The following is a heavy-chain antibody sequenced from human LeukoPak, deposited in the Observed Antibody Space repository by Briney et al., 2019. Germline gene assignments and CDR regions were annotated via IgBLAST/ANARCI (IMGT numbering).Heavy chain of an antibody. CDR3: ARDRWFDP. Sequence: GGSLRLSCAASGFTFSSYSMNWVRQAPGKGLEWVSYISSSSSTIYYADSVKGRFTISRDNAKNSLYLQMNSLRAEDTAVYYCARDRWFDPWGQGTLVTVSS. CDR2: ISSSSSTI. V-gene: IGHV3-48*04. J-gene: IGHJ5*02. CDR1: GFTFSSYS.